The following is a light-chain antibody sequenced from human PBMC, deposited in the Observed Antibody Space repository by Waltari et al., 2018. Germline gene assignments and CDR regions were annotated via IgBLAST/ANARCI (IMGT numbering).Light chain of an antibody. CDR1: QGIDNQ. CDR3: QQLNTYPLT. V-gene: IGKV1-9*01. CDR2: FAS. J-gene: IGKJ4*01. Sequence: DIQLTQSPSFLSASVGDRVTITCRASQGIDNQLAWYQQKPGKAPNLLIYFASNLLSGVPSRFGGSGSGTEFTLTISSLQPEDFATDFCQQLNTYPLTFGGGTKVEIK.